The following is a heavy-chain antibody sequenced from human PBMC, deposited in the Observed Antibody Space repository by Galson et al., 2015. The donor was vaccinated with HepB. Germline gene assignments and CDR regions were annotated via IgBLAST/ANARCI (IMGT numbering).Heavy chain of an antibody. V-gene: IGHV3-30*02. D-gene: IGHD3-22*01. CDR3: AKDLSPRYYYDSSGYSIANDY. J-gene: IGHJ4*02. Sequence: LRLSCAASGFTFSSYGMHWVRQAPGKGLEWVAFIRYDGSNKYYADSVEGRFTISRDNSKNTLYLQMNSLRAEDTAVYYCAKDLSPRYYYDSSGYSIANDYWGQGTLVTVSS. CDR1: GFTFSSYG. CDR2: IRYDGSNK.